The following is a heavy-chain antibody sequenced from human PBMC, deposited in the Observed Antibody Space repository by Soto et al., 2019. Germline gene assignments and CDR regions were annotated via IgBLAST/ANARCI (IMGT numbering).Heavy chain of an antibody. Sequence: EVHLLESGGGLVQPGGSLRLSCAASGFTFSFCAFCAMSWVRQAPGKGLEWVSSIRGSGGDTYYADSVRGRFTISRDNSKHTLYLQMNSLRLGDTAVYYCVTGHSDSYYYFDYWGQGPLVTVSS. CDR3: VTGHSDSYYYFDY. V-gene: IGHV3-23*01. J-gene: IGHJ4*02. CDR2: IRGSGGDT. CDR1: GFTFSFCA. D-gene: IGHD3-22*01.